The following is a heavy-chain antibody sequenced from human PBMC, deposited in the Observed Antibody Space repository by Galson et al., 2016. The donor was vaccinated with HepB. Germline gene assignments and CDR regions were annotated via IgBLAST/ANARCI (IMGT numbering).Heavy chain of an antibody. CDR3: AKLRGPTYPTYYFDY. D-gene: IGHD3-16*01. J-gene: IGHJ4*02. Sequence: SLRLSCAVSGFTFTNAWMNWVRQAPGKGLEWVGRIKTKTDGETTDYAAPVRGRFTISRDDSKNTLYLQMNSLRAEDTAVYYCAKLRGPTYPTYYFDYWGQGTLLAVSS. V-gene: IGHV3-15*07. CDR2: IKTKTDGETT. CDR1: GFTFTNAW.